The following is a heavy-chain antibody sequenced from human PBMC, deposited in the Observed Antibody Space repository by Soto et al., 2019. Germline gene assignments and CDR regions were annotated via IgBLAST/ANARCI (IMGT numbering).Heavy chain of an antibody. V-gene: IGHV1-2*02. D-gene: IGHD1-20*01. CDR1: GYTFTGYY. J-gene: IGHJ6*02. Sequence: GASVKVSCKASGYTFTGYYMHWVRQAPGQGLEWMGWINPNSGGTNYAQKFQGRVTTTTDTSTNTAYLELRTLRSDDAAVYYCARDPPITGSLRGTPLMAVWGQGTTVTVSS. CDR3: ARDPPITGSLRGTPLMAV. CDR2: INPNSGGT.